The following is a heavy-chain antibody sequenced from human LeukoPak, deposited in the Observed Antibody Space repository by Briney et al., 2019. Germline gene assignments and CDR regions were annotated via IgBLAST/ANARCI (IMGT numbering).Heavy chain of an antibody. V-gene: IGHV3-48*01. D-gene: IGHD5-18*01. CDR1: GFTFSSYS. CDR3: ARAGYSYGLDYYYMDV. CDR2: IRSSSRTI. Sequence: GGSLRLSCAASGFTFSSYSMNWVRQAPGKGLEWVSYIRSSSRTIYYADSVKGRFTISRDNAKNTLYLQMNSLRAEDTAVYYCARAGYSYGLDYYYMDVWGKGTTVTISS. J-gene: IGHJ6*03.